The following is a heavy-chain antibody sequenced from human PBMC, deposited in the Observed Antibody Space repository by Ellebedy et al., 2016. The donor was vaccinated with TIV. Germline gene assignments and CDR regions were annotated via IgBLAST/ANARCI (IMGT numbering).Heavy chain of an antibody. CDR3: ARDLRGAFDI. D-gene: IGHD5/OR15-5a*01. J-gene: IGHJ3*02. Sequence: SETLSLTXAVYGGSFSGFYWSWIRQPPGKGLEWIGEINHSGSTNYNPSLKSRVTISVDTSKNQFSLKLSSVTAADTAVYYCARDLRGAFDIWGQGTMVTVSS. CDR1: GGSFSGFY. CDR2: INHSGST. V-gene: IGHV4-34*01.